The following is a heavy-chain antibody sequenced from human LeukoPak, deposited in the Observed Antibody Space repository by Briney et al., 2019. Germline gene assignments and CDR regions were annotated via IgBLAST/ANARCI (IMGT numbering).Heavy chain of an antibody. CDR1: GFSITNYA. D-gene: IGHD1-1*01. CDR2: ISYHGSSQ. CDR3: ARAGPNDHRFDY. V-gene: IGHV3-30-3*01. J-gene: IGHJ4*02. Sequence: PGGSLRLSCAASGFSITNYAIHWVRQAPGRGLEWVAVISYHGSSQYYADSVKGRFTISRDTLKNTVFLQMFSLRPEDTGFYYCARAGPNDHRFDYWGQGTLVTVSS.